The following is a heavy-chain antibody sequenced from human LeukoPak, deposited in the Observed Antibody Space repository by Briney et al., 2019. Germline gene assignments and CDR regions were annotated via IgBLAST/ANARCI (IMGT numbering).Heavy chain of an antibody. J-gene: IGHJ4*02. CDR2: ISNNGGHT. Sequence: PGVSLRLSCSASGFSFSICSMHWVRQAPGKGLEYVSAISNNGGHTNYADSVKGRFTISRDNSKNTLYLQMSSLRAEDTAVYYCVKATVTSSYFDYFDSWGQGTRVTVSS. V-gene: IGHV3-64D*09. CDR1: GFSFSICS. D-gene: IGHD4-17*01. CDR3: VKATVTSSYFDYFDS.